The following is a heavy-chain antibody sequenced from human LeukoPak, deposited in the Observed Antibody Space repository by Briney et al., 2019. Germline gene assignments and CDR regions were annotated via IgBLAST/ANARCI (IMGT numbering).Heavy chain of an antibody. V-gene: IGHV3-30-3*01. Sequence: GGSLRLSCAASGFTFSSYAMHWVRQARGKGLEWVAVISYDGSNKYYADSVKGRFTISRDNAKNSLYLQMNSLRAEDTAVYYCARELRYDSSGYYPYYYGMDVWGQGTTVTVSS. CDR2: ISYDGSNK. CDR1: GFTFSSYA. D-gene: IGHD3-22*01. CDR3: ARELRYDSSGYYPYYYGMDV. J-gene: IGHJ6*02.